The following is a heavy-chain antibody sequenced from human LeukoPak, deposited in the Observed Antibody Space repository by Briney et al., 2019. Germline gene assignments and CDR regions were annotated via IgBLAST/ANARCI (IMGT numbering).Heavy chain of an antibody. J-gene: IGHJ6*02. CDR1: GGTFSSYA. D-gene: IGHD2-2*01. CDR2: IIPIFGTA. V-gene: IGHV1-69*01. Sequence: SVKVSCKAFGGTFSSYAISWVRQAPGQGLEWMGGIIPIFGTANYAQKFQGRVTITADESTSTAYMELSSLRSEDTAVYYCARDHGCSSTSCYYYYGMDVWGQGTTVTVSS. CDR3: ARDHGCSSTSCYYYYGMDV.